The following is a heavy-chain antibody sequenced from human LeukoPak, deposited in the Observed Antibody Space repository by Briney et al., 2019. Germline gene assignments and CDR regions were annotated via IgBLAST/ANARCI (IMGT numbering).Heavy chain of an antibody. CDR1: GFSFDEYA. Sequence: GGSLRLSCAASGFSFDEYAMHWVRPVPGKGLEWVSGISYSSNTIGYVGSVNGRFTISRDNAKHSLYLQMNSLRAEDTALYYCTKDRGGSSQLGDAFDVWGQGTMVSVSS. V-gene: IGHV3-9*01. J-gene: IGHJ3*01. D-gene: IGHD4-23*01. CDR2: ISYSSNTI. CDR3: TKDRGGSSQLGDAFDV.